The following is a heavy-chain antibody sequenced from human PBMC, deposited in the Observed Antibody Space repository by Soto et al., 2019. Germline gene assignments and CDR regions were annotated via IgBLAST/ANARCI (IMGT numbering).Heavy chain of an antibody. D-gene: IGHD6-13*01. CDR1: GYTFTSYA. CDR3: ARDREGYSSSSGGRYDWFDP. V-gene: IGHV1-3*01. J-gene: IGHJ5*02. Sequence: QVQLVQSGAEVKKPGASVKVSCKASGYTFTSYAMHWVRQAPGQRLEWMGWINAGNGNTKYSQKFQGRVTITRDTAASTAYMELSSLRSEDTAVYYCARDREGYSSSSGGRYDWFDPWGQGTLVTVSS. CDR2: INAGNGNT.